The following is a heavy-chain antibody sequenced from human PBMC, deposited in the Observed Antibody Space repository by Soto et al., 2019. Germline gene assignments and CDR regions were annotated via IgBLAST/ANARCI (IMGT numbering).Heavy chain of an antibody. J-gene: IGHJ6*02. V-gene: IGHV3-23*01. D-gene: IGHD4-4*01. CDR3: VRQAKLTTVTANVGYYYGLDV. CDR1: GFRFSTYD. Sequence: DVQLLESGGGLVQPGGSLRLSCAASGFRFSTYDMSWVRQATGKGLEWVSVMSGSGSGTYYADSVKGRFTISRDNSKNTLYLQIISLRAEDTAVYYCVRQAKLTTVTANVGYYYGLDVWGQGTTVTVSS. CDR2: MSGSGSGT.